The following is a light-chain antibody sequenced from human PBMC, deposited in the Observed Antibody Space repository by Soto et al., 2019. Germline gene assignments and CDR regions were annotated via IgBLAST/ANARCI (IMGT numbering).Light chain of an antibody. CDR3: QVWDDSNGQQGV. J-gene: IGLJ1*01. CDR1: DLRSKS. V-gene: IGLV3-21*02. CDR2: DDR. Sequence: SYELAQPPSVSVAPGQTARITCGGNDLRSKSVHWYQQKPGQAPALVLYDDRYRPSGIPERFSGSKSGNTATLTISRVEAGDEADYFCQVWDDSNGQQGVFGTGTKLTVL.